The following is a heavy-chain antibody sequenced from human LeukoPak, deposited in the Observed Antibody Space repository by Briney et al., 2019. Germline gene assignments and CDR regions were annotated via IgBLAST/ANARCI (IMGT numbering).Heavy chain of an antibody. CDR3: ARDHGVVPAASRISARRLYYFDY. V-gene: IGHV4-59*12. CDR1: GGSLSSYY. Sequence: SETLSLTCTVSGGSLSSYYWSWIRQPPGKGLEWIGYIRYTGSTNYNPSLKSRVTISVDTSKNQFSLKLSSVTAADTAVYYCARDHGVVPAASRISARRLYYFDYWGQGTLVTVSS. CDR2: IRYTGST. D-gene: IGHD2-2*01. J-gene: IGHJ4*02.